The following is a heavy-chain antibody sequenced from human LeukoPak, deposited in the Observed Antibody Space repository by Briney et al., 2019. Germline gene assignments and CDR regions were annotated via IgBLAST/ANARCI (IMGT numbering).Heavy chain of an antibody. CDR2: IFSSGST. J-gene: IGHJ4*02. CDR1: GASISSGTYY. CDR3: ARDYYVRNPGYYFDY. V-gene: IGHV4-31*03. D-gene: IGHD4-23*01. Sequence: SETLSLTCTVSGASISSGTYYWSWIRQLPGKGLEWIGCIFSSGSTYQNPSLKSRVTISVVTSENQFSLKLNSVTAADTAVYYCARDYYVRNPGYYFDYWGRGILLTVSS.